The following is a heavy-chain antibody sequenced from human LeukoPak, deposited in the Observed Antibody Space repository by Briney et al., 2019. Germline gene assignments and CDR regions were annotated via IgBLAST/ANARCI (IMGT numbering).Heavy chain of an antibody. D-gene: IGHD1-26*01. CDR3: ARGSSGSYSDTDAFDI. J-gene: IGHJ3*02. CDR2: INPNSGGT. V-gene: IGHV1-2*02. Sequence: ASVKVSCKASGYTFTGYYMHWVRQAPGQGLEWMGWINPNSGGTNYAQKFQGRVTMTRDTSISTAYMELSRLRSDDTAVYYCARGSSGSYSDTDAFDIWGQGTMVTVSS. CDR1: GYTFTGYY.